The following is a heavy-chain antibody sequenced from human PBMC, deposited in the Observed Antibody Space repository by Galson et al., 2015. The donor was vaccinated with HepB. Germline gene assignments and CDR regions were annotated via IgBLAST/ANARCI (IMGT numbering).Heavy chain of an antibody. Sequence: SVKVSCKASGGTFSSYAISWVRQAPGQGLEWMGGIIPIFGTANYAQKFQGRVTITADESTSTAYMELSSLRSEDTAVYYCARQRSRYDFWSGYNMENWFDPWGQGTLVTVSS. J-gene: IGHJ5*02. CDR3: ARQRSRYDFWSGYNMENWFDP. CDR1: GGTFSSYA. D-gene: IGHD3-3*01. V-gene: IGHV1-69*13. CDR2: IIPIFGTA.